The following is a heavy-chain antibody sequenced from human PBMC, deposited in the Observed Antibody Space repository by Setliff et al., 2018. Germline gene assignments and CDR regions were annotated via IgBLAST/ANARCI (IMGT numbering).Heavy chain of an antibody. D-gene: IGHD3-16*02. CDR1: GYNFITLG. V-gene: IGHV1-2*06. J-gene: IGHJ3*01. CDR2: IHPNTGST. CDR3: AKQGYSDSLYAFDV. Sequence: GASVKVSCKTSGYNFITLGINWVRQAPGHGLELMGRIHPNTGSTNYLQDFQGRVTITRDTSIYTVYMELTGLTSGDTAVYYCAKQGYSDSLYAFDVWGQGTVVTVSS.